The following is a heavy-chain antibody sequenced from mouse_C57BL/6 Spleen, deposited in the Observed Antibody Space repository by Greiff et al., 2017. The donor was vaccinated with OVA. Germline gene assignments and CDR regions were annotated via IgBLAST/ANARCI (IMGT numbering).Heavy chain of an antibody. J-gene: IGHJ2*01. D-gene: IGHD1-1*01. Sequence: LVESGAELVRPGASVTLSCKASGYTFTDYEMHWVKQTPVHGLEWIGAIDPETGGTAYNQKFKGKAILTADKSSSTAYMELRSLTSEDSAVYYCTRPSSGSSLYFDYWGQGTTLTVSS. CDR1: GYTFTDYE. V-gene: IGHV1-15*01. CDR3: TRPSSGSSLYFDY. CDR2: IDPETGGT.